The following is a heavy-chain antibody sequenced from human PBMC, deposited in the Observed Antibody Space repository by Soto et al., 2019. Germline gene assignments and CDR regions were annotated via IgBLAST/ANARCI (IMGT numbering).Heavy chain of an antibody. CDR1: GYTFINHY. CDR2: INAHSGTT. D-gene: IGHD6-19*01. V-gene: IGHV1-46*03. CDR3: AKDLNVVPSGWARDY. J-gene: IGHJ4*02. Sequence: QVQLVQSGPEVKKPGAAVTVSCKASGYTFINHYVHWVRQAPGQGLEWVGLINAHSGTTSSAPQFHGRVTMTTDTSTSTVYMELSSLRFEDTAVYYCAKDLNVVPSGWARDYWGQGTLVTVSS.